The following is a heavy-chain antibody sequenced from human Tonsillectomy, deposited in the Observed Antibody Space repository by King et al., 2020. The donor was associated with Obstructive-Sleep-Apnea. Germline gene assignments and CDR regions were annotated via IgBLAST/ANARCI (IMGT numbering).Heavy chain of an antibody. CDR3: AKDASAFIVGPTGYFDY. CDR1: GFTFNSYG. J-gene: IGHJ4*02. D-gene: IGHD1-26*01. V-gene: IGHV3-30*18. CDR2: ISYDGSNK. Sequence: VQLVESGGGVVQPGRSLRLSCAASGFTFNSYGMHWVRQAPGKGLEWVAIISYDGSNKYYADSVKGRFTISRDNSKNTLYLQMNSRGAEETAVYYCAKDASAFIVGPTGYFDYWGQGTLVTVSS.